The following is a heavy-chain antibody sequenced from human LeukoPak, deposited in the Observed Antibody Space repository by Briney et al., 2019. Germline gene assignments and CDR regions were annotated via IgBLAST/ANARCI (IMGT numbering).Heavy chain of an antibody. D-gene: IGHD2-15*01. V-gene: IGHV3-11*01. CDR2: ISGSGSDI. CDR3: AKAPVTTCRGAFCYPFDY. CDR1: GFSFSNSY. Sequence: GESLRLSCVVSGFSFSNSYMTCIRQTPGKGLEALAYISGSGSDIYYADSVKGRFTISRDSSKNTLFLQMNRLRPEDAAVYYCAKAPVTTCRGAFCYPFDYWGLGTLVTVSS. J-gene: IGHJ4*02.